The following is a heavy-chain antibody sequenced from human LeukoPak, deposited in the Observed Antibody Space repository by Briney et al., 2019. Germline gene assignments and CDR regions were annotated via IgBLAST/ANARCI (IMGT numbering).Heavy chain of an antibody. J-gene: IGHJ6*03. V-gene: IGHV1-18*01. CDR3: ARVPVLVSQALYYFYMDV. CDR2: ISAYNGNT. Sequence: ASVKVSCKASGYTFTSYGISWVRQAPGQGLEWMGWISAYNGNTNYAQKLQGRVTMTTDTSTSTAYMELRSLRSDDTAVYYCARVPVLVSQALYYFYMDVWGTGTTVTISS. CDR1: GYTFTSYG.